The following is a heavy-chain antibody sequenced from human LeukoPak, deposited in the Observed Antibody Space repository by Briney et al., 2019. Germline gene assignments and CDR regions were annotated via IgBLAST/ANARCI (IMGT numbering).Heavy chain of an antibody. CDR2: VVWNGGAI. D-gene: IGHD2-8*02. J-gene: IGHJ6*03. V-gene: IGHV3-9*01. CDR1: GFNLVDYG. CDR3: AKQGPFTGEGYYHYMDV. Sequence: PGRSLRLSCAASGFNLVDYGMHWVRQAPGKGLEGVSGVVWNGGAIGYADSVKGRFAISRDNANVYLQMNSLRAEDTALYYCAKQGPFTGEGYYHYMDVWGKGTTVIVSS.